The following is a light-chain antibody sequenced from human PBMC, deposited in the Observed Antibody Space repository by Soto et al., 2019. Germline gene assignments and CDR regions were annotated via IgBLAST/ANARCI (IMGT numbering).Light chain of an antibody. CDR3: QQYGSSRT. V-gene: IGKV3-20*01. Sequence: DIVLTQSPGTLSLSTGERATISCRASQSVSSSYLAWYQQKRGQAPRLLLYGASSRATGIPDRFSGSGTGTDFTITISKQEPEDFAVYYCQQYGSSRTFGQGTKVEIK. CDR1: QSVSSSY. J-gene: IGKJ1*01. CDR2: GAS.